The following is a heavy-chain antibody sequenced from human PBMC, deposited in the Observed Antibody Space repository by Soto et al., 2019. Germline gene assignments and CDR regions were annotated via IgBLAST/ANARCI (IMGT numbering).Heavy chain of an antibody. CDR2: ISYDGSNK. D-gene: IGHD6-6*01. J-gene: IGHJ3*02. V-gene: IGHV3-30*18. CDR3: AKDLSSSDAFDI. Sequence: GGSLRLSCAASGFTFSSYGMHWVRQAPGKGLEWVAVISYDGSNKYYADSVKGRFTISRDNSKNTLYLQMNSLRAEDTAVYYCAKDLSSSDAFDIWGQGTMVTVSS. CDR1: GFTFSSYG.